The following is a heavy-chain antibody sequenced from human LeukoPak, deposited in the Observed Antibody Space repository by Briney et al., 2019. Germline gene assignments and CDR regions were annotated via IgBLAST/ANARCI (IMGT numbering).Heavy chain of an antibody. V-gene: IGHV4-4*07. CDR3: ARGREAVAGTGGWFDP. CDR1: GGSISSHH. D-gene: IGHD6-19*01. CDR2: IYTSGST. J-gene: IGHJ5*02. Sequence: SETLSLTCTVSGGSISSHHWNWIRQPAGKELEWIGRIYTSGSTNYNPPLKSRVTMSVEKSKNQLSLKQSSVTAAETAVYYCARGREAVAGTGGWFDPWGQGTLVTVSS.